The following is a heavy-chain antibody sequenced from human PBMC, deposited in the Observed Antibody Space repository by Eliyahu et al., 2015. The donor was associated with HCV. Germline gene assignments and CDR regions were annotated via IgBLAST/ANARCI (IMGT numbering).Heavy chain of an antibody. CDR1: GFTFKAXA. CDR3: VRGMTPFQGVIIPSVESYFLYPMDV. CDR2: ISWRRDKL. J-gene: IGHJ6*03. D-gene: IGHD2/OR15-2a*01. Sequence: EVQLVESGGSLVQPGWSLRLSCAASGFTFKAXAMYXXXXAPGXGLDWXSGISWRRDKLGYGDSVKGRFTISRDNGKKTISLQMNSLRPEDTAVYYCVRGMTPFQGVIIPSVESYFLYPMDVWGRGTTVTVS. V-gene: IGHV3-9*01.